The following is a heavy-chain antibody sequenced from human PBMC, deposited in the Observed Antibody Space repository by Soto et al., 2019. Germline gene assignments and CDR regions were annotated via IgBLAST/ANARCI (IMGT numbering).Heavy chain of an antibody. J-gene: IGHJ5*02. D-gene: IGHD5-12*01. CDR1: GGSFSGYY. Sequence: PSETLSLTCAVYGGSFSGYYWSWIRQPPGKGLEWIGEINHSGSTNYNPSLKSRVTISVDTSKNQFSLKLSSVTAADTAVYYCASVTGPYSGYDMGINWFDPWGQGTLVTVSS. CDR3: ASVTGPYSGYDMGINWFDP. CDR2: INHSGST. V-gene: IGHV4-34*01.